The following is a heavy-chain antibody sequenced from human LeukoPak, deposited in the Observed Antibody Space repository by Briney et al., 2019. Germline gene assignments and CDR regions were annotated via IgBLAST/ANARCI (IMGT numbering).Heavy chain of an antibody. D-gene: IGHD6-19*01. CDR1: GYTFTGYY. CDR2: INPNSGGT. J-gene: IGHJ4*02. Sequence: ASVKVSCKASGYTFTGYYMHWVRQAPGQGLEWMGWINPNSGGTNYAQKFQGRVTMTRDTSISTAYMELSRLRSDDTAVYYCARARALTQYSSGWYLDYWGQGPLVTVSS. V-gene: IGHV1-2*02. CDR3: ARARALTQYSSGWYLDY.